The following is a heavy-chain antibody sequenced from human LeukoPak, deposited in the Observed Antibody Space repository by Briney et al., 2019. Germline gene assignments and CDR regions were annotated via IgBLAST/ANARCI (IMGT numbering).Heavy chain of an antibody. CDR2: RRYDGSNK. CDR3: AKLGLRQEYSFDY. J-gene: IGHJ4*02. D-gene: IGHD3-10*01. CDR1: GFTFSSYG. V-gene: IGHV3-30*02. Sequence: QPGGSLRLSCAASGFTFSSYGMHWVRQAPGKALEWVAFRRYDGSNKYYEHSVKGRFTISRDNSKNTLYLQMNSLRAEDTAVYYCAKLGLRQEYSFDYWGQGTLVTVSS.